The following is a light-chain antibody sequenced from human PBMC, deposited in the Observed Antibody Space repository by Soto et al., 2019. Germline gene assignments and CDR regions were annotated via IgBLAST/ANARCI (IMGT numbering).Light chain of an antibody. J-gene: IGKJ3*01. CDR2: GAS. V-gene: IGKV3-20*01. CDR3: QQYGSSRFT. Sequence: EIVLTQSPGTLSLSPGERATLPCRASQIIRNNYLAWYQQQPGQAPRLLVYGASSRATGIPDRFSGSGSGTDFTLTISRMDPEDFAVYYCQQYGSSRFTFGPGTKVDIK. CDR1: QIIRNNY.